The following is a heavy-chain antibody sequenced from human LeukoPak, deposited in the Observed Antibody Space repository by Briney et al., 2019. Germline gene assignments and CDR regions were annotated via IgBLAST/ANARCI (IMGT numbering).Heavy chain of an antibody. CDR2: INPNSGGT. Sequence: ASVKVSCKASGYTFTGYYMHWVRQAPGQGLEWMGWINPNSGGTNYAQKFQGGVTMTRDTSISTAYMELSRLRSDDTAVYYCASSELHYDFWSGPPAYYYGMDVWGQGTTVTVSS. D-gene: IGHD3-3*01. V-gene: IGHV1-2*02. CDR1: GYTFTGYY. CDR3: ASSELHYDFWSGPPAYYYGMDV. J-gene: IGHJ6*02.